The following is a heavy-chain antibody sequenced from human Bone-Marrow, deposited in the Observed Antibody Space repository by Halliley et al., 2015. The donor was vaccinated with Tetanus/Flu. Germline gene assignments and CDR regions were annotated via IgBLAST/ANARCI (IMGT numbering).Heavy chain of an antibody. CDR3: ARDRPHSRGGGSYPLDY. CDR2: IGSNSAAI. J-gene: IGHJ4*02. D-gene: IGHD1-26*01. V-gene: IGHV3-48*02. Sequence: IGSNSAAIYYADSVKGRFTISRDNAKNSLYLQMNSLRDEDAAVYYCARDRPHSRGGGSYPLDYWGQGTLVTVSS.